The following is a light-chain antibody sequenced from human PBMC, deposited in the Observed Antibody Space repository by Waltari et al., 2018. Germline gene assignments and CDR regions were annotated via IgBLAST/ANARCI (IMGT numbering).Light chain of an antibody. Sequence: QSALTQPASVSGSPGQSITISCTGTSSDVGAYNRVSWYQQHPGKAPKLMIYEVSNRPSGLSSRFSGSKSGNTASLTISGLQPEDEADYYCSSYTTYTTLWVFGGGTKLTVL. V-gene: IGLV2-14*01. CDR3: SSYTTYTTLWV. CDR2: EVS. CDR1: SSDVGAYNR. J-gene: IGLJ3*02.